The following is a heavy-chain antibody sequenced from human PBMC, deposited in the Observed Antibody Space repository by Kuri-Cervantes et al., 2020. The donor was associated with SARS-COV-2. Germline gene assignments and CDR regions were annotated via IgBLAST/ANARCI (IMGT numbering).Heavy chain of an antibody. CDR2: INPNSGGT. CDR1: GYTFTDYY. Sequence: GGSLRLSCKASGYTFTDYYIHWVRQAPGQGLEWMGWINPNSGGTNYAQKFQGRVTMTRDTSISTAYMELSRLRSDDTAVYYCARVKLLGDLDYWGQGTLVTVSS. J-gene: IGHJ4*02. CDR3: ARVKLLGDLDY. V-gene: IGHV1-2*02. D-gene: IGHD2-21*02.